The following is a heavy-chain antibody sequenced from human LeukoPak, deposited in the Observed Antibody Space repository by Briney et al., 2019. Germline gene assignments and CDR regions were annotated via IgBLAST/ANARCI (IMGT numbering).Heavy chain of an antibody. Sequence: PGGSLRLSCAASGLTFSNAWMSWVRQAPGKGLEWVSSISSSSYIYYADSVKGRFTISRDNAKNSLYLQMNSPRAEDTAVYYCAELGITMIGGVWGKGTTVTISS. V-gene: IGHV3-69-1*02. CDR1: GLTFSNAW. CDR2: ISSSSYI. J-gene: IGHJ6*04. D-gene: IGHD3-10*02. CDR3: AELGITMIGGV.